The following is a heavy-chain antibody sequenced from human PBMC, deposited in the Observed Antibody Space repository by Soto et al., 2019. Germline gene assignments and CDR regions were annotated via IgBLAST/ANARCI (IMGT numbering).Heavy chain of an antibody. Sequence: GGSLRLSCAASGFTFSSYGMHWVRQAPGKGLEWVAVIWYDGSNKYYADSVKGRFTISRDNSKNTLYLQMNSLRAEDTAVYYCARARSWQWLVVGAFYYYYGMDVWGQGTTVTVSS. J-gene: IGHJ6*02. D-gene: IGHD6-19*01. CDR1: GFTFSSYG. CDR3: ARARSWQWLVVGAFYYYYGMDV. CDR2: IWYDGSNK. V-gene: IGHV3-33*01.